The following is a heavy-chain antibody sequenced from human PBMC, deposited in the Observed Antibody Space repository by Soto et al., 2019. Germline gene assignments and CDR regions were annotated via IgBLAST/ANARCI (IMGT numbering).Heavy chain of an antibody. V-gene: IGHV5-10-1*01. CDR3: ASSHTVTPIYYYYGMDV. D-gene: IGHD4-4*01. J-gene: IGHJ6*02. CDR2: IDPSDSYT. CDR1: GYSFTSYW. Sequence: GESLKISCKGSGYSFTSYWISWVRQMPGKGLEWMGRIDPSDSYTNYSPSFQGHVTISADKSISTAYLQWSSLKASDTAMYYCASSHTVTPIYYYYGMDVWGQGTTVTVS.